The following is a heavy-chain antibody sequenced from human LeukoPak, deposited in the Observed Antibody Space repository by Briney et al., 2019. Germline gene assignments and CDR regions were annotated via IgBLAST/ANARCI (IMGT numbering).Heavy chain of an antibody. CDR1: GYTFSSYG. J-gene: IGHJ4*02. CDR3: ARSPSAAPTYYYDSSGYTFDY. V-gene: IGHV1-18*01. Sequence: GASVKVSCKASGYTFSSYGIHWVRQAPGQGLEWMGWISAYNNITDSAQNLQGRVTMTTDRSTSTAYMELRSLRSDDTAVYYCARSPSAAPTYYYDSSGYTFDYWGQGTLVTVSS. D-gene: IGHD3-22*01. CDR2: ISAYNNIT.